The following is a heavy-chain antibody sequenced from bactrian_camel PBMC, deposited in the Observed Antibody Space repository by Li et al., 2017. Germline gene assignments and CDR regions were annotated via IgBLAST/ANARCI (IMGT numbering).Heavy chain of an antibody. CDR3: AARGRSSVVYNS. Sequence: HVQLVESGGGSVQAGGSLRHSCSASTPTRSSDCMAWFRQAPGKEREGLALIFTGGGSTVYADSVKGRFTISQDNAKNTLYLQMSSLKPEDAATYYCAARGRSSVVYNSWGQGTQVTVS. CDR2: IFTGGGST. V-gene: IGHV3S1*01. J-gene: IGHJ4*01. CDR1: TPTRSSDC.